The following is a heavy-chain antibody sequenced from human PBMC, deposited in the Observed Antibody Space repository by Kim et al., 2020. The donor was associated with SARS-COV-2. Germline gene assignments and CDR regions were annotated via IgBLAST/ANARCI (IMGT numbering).Heavy chain of an antibody. V-gene: IGHV4-39*01. CDR1: GGSISSCNYY. CDR3: ARQDPYYYMDF. CDR2: IYYSGSA. J-gene: IGHJ6*03. Sequence: SETLSLTCTVSGGSISSCNYYWGWIRQPPGKGWEWIGNIYYSGSAYYSPSLKSRVPISVYTSQNPLSLKPMSVTAADTAVYYCARQDPYYYMDFWAKG.